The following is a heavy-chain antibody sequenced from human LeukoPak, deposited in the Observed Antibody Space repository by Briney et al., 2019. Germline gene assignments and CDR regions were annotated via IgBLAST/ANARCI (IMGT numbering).Heavy chain of an antibody. J-gene: IGHJ3*02. CDR2: IYYSGST. Sequence: PSQTLSLTCTVSGGSISSGDYYWSWIRQPPGKGLEWIGYIYYSGSTYFNPSLKSRVTISVDTSKNQFSLKLSSVTAADTAVYYCARGLPVWGNNAFDIWGQGTMITVSS. V-gene: IGHV4-30-4*08. CDR3: ARGLPVWGNNAFDI. D-gene: IGHD3-16*01. CDR1: GGSISSGDYY.